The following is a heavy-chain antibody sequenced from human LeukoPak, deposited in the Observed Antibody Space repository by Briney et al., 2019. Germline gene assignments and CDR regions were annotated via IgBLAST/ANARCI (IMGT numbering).Heavy chain of an antibody. CDR1: GFIFSSYW. CDR3: ARDPYNWNDHYFDY. CDR2: IKQDGSEK. D-gene: IGHD1-1*01. Sequence: GGSLRLSCAAPGFIFSSYWMSWVRQAPGKGLEWVANIKQDGSEKYYVDSVKGRFTISRDNAKNSLYLQMNSLRAEDTAVYYCARDPYNWNDHYFDYWGQGTLVTVSS. V-gene: IGHV3-7*01. J-gene: IGHJ4*02.